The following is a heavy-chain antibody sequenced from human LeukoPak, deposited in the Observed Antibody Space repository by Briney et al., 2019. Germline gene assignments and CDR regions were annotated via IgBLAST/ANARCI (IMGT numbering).Heavy chain of an antibody. CDR2: IYYSGST. Sequence: LRLSCAASGFTFSSYATSWVRQAPGKGLEWIGYIYYSGSTFYNPSLKSRVTISVDTSKNQFSLRLSSVTAADTAVYYCAREPRGGGYSFDYWGQGTLVTVSS. CDR1: GFTFSSYA. J-gene: IGHJ4*02. D-gene: IGHD5-12*01. CDR3: AREPRGGGYSFDY. V-gene: IGHV4-31*02.